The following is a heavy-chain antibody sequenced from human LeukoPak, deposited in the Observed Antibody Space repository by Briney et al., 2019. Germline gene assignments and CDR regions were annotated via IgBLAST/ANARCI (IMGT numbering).Heavy chain of an antibody. V-gene: IGHV3-7*01. Sequence: PGGSLRLSCAASGFTFSSYWMSWVRQAPGKGLEWVANIKQDGSEEYYVDSVKGRFTISRDNAKNSLYLQMNSLRAEDTAVYYCARAGRGPLDWFDPWGQGTLVTVSS. CDR3: ARAGRGPLDWFDP. CDR2: IKQDGSEE. CDR1: GFTFSSYW. J-gene: IGHJ5*02.